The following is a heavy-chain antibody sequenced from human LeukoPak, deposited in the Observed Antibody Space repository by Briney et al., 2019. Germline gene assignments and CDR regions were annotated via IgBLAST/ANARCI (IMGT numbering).Heavy chain of an antibody. CDR2: IYYSGST. V-gene: IGHV4-39*01. CDR3: ARGHSSSSFDP. J-gene: IGHJ5*02. D-gene: IGHD6-13*01. Sequence: PSETLFLTCTVSGGSISSSSYYWGWIRQPPGKGLEWIGSIYYSGSTYYNPSLKSRVTISVDTSKNQFSLKLSPVTAADTAVYYCARGHSSSSFDPWSQGTLVTVSS. CDR1: GGSISSSSYY.